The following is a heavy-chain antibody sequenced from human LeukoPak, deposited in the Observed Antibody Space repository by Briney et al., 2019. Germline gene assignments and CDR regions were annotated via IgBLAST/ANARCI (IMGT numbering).Heavy chain of an antibody. CDR3: ARDRVAVWDSFDTRPLGFDY. D-gene: IGHD3-22*01. Sequence: GGSLRLXCAASGFTFSSYWMYWVRQGPGKVLVWVSRINGGGRSISYVDSVKGRFTISRDNAKNTLYLQMNSLRAEDTAVYYCARDRVAVWDSFDTRPLGFDYWGQGALVTVSS. J-gene: IGHJ4*02. V-gene: IGHV3-74*01. CDR2: INGGGRSI. CDR1: GFTFSSYW.